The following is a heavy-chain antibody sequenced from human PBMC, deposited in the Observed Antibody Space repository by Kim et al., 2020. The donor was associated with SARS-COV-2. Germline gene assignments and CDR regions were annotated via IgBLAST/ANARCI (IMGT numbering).Heavy chain of an antibody. CDR1: GGSISSSSYY. J-gene: IGHJ4*02. CDR3: ARDVGGFGEPTLDY. V-gene: IGHV4-39*07. CDR2: IYYSGST. D-gene: IGHD3-10*01. Sequence: SETLSLTCTVSGGSISSSSYYWGWIRQPPGKGLEWIGSIYYSGSTYYNPSLKSRVTISVDTSKNQFSLKLSSVTAADTAVYYCARDVGGFGEPTLDYWGQGTLVTVSS.